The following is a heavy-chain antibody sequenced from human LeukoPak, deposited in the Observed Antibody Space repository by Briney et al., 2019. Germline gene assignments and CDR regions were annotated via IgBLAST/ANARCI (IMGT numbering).Heavy chain of an antibody. J-gene: IGHJ3*01. V-gene: IGHV3-11*05. Sequence: GGSLRLSCVASGFTFSDYYMNWIRQAPGKGLEWVSYISSSSYYTSYADSVRGRFTISRDNAKNSLYLQMNSLSAEDTAVYYCARGAKYCSSTSCYEDAFDFWGQGTMVTVSS. D-gene: IGHD2-2*01. CDR1: GFTFSDYY. CDR2: ISSSSYYT. CDR3: ARGAKYCSSTSCYEDAFDF.